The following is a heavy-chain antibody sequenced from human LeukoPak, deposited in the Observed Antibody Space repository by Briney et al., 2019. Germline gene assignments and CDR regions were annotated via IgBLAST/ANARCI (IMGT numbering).Heavy chain of an antibody. Sequence: GXSLRLSCAASGFTFSDHYMDWVRQAPGKGLEWVGRAKNKANSYTTEYAASVKGRFTISRDDSQNSLYLQMNSLKTEDTAVYYCARVEWRGSYFIDYWGQGTLVTVFS. D-gene: IGHD1-26*01. CDR2: AKNKANSYTT. J-gene: IGHJ4*02. V-gene: IGHV3-72*01. CDR3: ARVEWRGSYFIDY. CDR1: GFTFSDHY.